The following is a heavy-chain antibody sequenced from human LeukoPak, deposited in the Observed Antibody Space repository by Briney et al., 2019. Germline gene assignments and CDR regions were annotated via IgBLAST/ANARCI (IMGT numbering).Heavy chain of an antibody. D-gene: IGHD3-10*01. CDR2: IYYSGST. J-gene: IGHJ3*02. V-gene: IGHV4-59*01. CDR3: ARLNRGSGSYYGGAFDI. CDR1: GGSISSYY. Sequence: SETLSLTCTVSGGSISSYYWSWIRQPLGKGLEWIGYIYYSGSTNYNPSLKSRVTISVDTSKNQFSLELSSVTAADTAVYYCARLNRGSGSYYGGAFDIWGQGTMVTVSS.